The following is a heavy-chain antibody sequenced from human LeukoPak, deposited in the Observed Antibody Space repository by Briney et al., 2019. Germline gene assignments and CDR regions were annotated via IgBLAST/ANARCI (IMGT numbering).Heavy chain of an antibody. CDR2: INTFSGST. V-gene: IGHV1-18*01. J-gene: IGHJ4*02. CDR3: ARWRYDFWSGYSDY. D-gene: IGHD3-3*01. CDR1: GYIFTVYG. Sequence: GASVKVSCKVSGYIFTVYGISWVRQAPGQGLEWMGWINTFSGSTYYAQKFQGRVTMTTDTSTSTAYMDLRSLRSDDTAVYYCARWRYDFWSGYSDYWGQGTLVTVYS.